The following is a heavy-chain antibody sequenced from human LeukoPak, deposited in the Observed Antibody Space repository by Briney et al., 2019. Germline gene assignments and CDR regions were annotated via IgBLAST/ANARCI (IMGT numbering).Heavy chain of an antibody. J-gene: IGHJ3*02. D-gene: IGHD6-19*01. CDR1: GFTFGDYA. Sequence: PGGSLRLSCTASGFTFGDYAMSWVRQAPGKGLEWVSAISGSGGSTYYADSVKGRFTISRDNSKNTLYLQMNSLRAEDTAVYYCAKEGIAVFFAFGIWGQGTMVTVSS. CDR3: AKEGIAVFFAFGI. CDR2: ISGSGGST. V-gene: IGHV3-23*01.